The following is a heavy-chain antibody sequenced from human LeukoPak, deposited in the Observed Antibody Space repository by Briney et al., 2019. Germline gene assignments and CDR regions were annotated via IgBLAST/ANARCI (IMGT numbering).Heavy chain of an antibody. D-gene: IGHD1-7*01. V-gene: IGHV4-39*01. CDR2: ISNHELT. CDR3: ARRNYPYFFDY. Sequence: SETLSLTCTVSGGSINIRNNYCGWTRQPPGGGLEWNATISNHELTSYTPSLKRHLTISVDTSKIPFSLPLSSVTAADTAVYYCARRNYPYFFDYWGQGTLVTVSS. J-gene: IGHJ4*02. CDR1: GGSINIRNNY.